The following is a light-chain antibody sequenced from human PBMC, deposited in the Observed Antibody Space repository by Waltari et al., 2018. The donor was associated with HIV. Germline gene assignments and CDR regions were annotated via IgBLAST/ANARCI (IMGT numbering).Light chain of an antibody. V-gene: IGLV2-14*01. CDR1: SSAVGVYNY. CDR2: DVS. CDR3: SSYTSSSTLVV. Sequence: HSALTQPAPVSGSPGQSLTLSGTGTSSAVGVYNYVSWYQQHPGKAPKLMIYDVSNRPSGVSNRFSGSKSGNTASLTISGLQAEDEADYYCSSYTSSSTLVVFGGGTKLTVL. J-gene: IGLJ2*01.